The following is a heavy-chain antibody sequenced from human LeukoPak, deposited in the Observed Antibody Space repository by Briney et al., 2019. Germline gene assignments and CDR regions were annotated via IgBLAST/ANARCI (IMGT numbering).Heavy chain of an antibody. J-gene: IGHJ6*03. Sequence: GGSLRLSCAASGFTLSSYWMHWVLQAPGKGLFWVSRINSDGSGTNYADSVKGRFTISRDNAKNTLYLQMNSLRAEDTATYYCARAVYSYGSGRYMDVWGKGTTVTVSS. CDR3: ARAVYSYGSGRYMDV. D-gene: IGHD3-10*01. CDR1: GFTLSSYW. V-gene: IGHV3-74*01. CDR2: INSDGSGT.